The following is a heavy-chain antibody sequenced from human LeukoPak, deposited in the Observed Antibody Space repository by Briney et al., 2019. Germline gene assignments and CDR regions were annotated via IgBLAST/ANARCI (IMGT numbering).Heavy chain of an antibody. Sequence: ASVKVSCKASGHTFTSYAMHWVRQAPGQRLEWMGWINACNGNTKYSQKFQGRVTITRDTSASTAYMELSSLRAEDTAVYYCAKGGLRFSSPHLVASRHFVYWGQGTLVTVSS. CDR1: GHTFTSYA. J-gene: IGHJ4*02. V-gene: IGHV1-3*01. CDR2: INACNGNT. CDR3: AKGGLRFSSPHLVASRHFVY. D-gene: IGHD5-12*01.